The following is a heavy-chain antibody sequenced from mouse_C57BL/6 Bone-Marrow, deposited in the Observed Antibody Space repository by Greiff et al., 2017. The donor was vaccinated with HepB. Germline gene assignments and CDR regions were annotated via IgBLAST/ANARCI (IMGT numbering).Heavy chain of an antibody. Sequence: VKLQQSGAELVRPGTSVKVSCKASGYAFTNYLIEWVKQRPGQGLEWIGVINPGSGGTNYNEKFKGKATLTADKSSSTAYMQLSSLTSEDSAVYFCARWAYDGDAMDYWGQGTSVTVSS. CDR1: GYAFTNYL. J-gene: IGHJ4*01. CDR2: INPGSGGT. CDR3: ARWAYDGDAMDY. V-gene: IGHV1-54*01. D-gene: IGHD1-2*01.